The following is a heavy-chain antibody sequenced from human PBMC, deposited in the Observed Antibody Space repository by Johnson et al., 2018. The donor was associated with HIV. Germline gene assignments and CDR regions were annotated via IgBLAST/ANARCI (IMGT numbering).Heavy chain of an antibody. J-gene: IGHJ3*02. CDR1: GFTFSSYA. D-gene: IGHD5-18*01. CDR2: IYTGANTYYADT. Sequence: QVQLVESGGGVVQPGRSLRLSCAASGFTFSSYAMHWVRQAPGKGLEWVSVIYTGANTYYADTYYADSVRGRFTISRDNSKNTLYLQMNSLRAEDTAVYYCAKDSERGYSYGWCGFDIWGQGTMVTVSS. CDR3: AKDSERGYSYGWCGFDI. V-gene: IGHV3-NL1*01.